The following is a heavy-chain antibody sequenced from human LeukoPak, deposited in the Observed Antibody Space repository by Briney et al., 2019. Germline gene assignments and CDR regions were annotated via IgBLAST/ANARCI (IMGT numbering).Heavy chain of an antibody. CDR1: GGSFSSSTYY. D-gene: IGHD3-9*01. V-gene: IGHV4-39*01. Sequence: SETLSLTCAVPGGSFSSSTYYWGWIRQPPGKGLEWIGSIYYSGSPYYNPSLKSRVTISVDTSKNQFSLNLSSVTAADTAVYYCARSVLRYFGWLPNMNHPFDPWGQGTLVTVSS. J-gene: IGHJ5*02. CDR2: IYYSGSP. CDR3: ARSVLRYFGWLPNMNHPFDP.